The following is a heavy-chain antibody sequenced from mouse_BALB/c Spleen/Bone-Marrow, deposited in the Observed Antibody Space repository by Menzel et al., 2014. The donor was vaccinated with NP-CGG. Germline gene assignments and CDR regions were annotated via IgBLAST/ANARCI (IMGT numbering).Heavy chain of an antibody. CDR2: IWTGGST. V-gene: IGHV2-9*02. CDR1: GFSLTSYG. CDR3: ARDLGRYFDV. Sequence: VQGVESGPGLVSPSQRLSIPCTVSGFSLTSYGVHWVRPSPGKGLEWLGVIWTGGSTNYNPALMSRLSISKDNPKSQVFLKMNSPQTDDTAMYYCARDLGRYFDVWGAGTTVTVSS. J-gene: IGHJ1*01. D-gene: IGHD4-1*01.